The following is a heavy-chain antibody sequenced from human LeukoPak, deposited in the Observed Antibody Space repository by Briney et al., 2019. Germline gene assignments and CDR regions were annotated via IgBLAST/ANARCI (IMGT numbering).Heavy chain of an antibody. CDR1: GGSISSGTW. D-gene: IGHD3-22*01. Sequence: SETLSLTCAVSGGSISSGTWWSWVRQPPGKGLEWIGEIYHSGSTNYNPSLKSRATISVDKSKNQFSLKLTSVTAADTAVYYCARERHGTYYYDSSGYYPFDYWGQGTLVTVSS. CDR3: ARERHGTYYYDSSGYYPFDY. J-gene: IGHJ4*02. V-gene: IGHV4-4*02. CDR2: IYHSGST.